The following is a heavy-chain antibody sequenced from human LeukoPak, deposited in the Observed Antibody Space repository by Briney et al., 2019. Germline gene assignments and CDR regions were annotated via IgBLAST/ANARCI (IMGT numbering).Heavy chain of an antibody. Sequence: GRSLRLSCAASGFTFDDYAMHWVRQAPGKGLEWVSGISWNSGSIGYADSVKGRFTISRDNAKNSLYLQMNSLRPEDSALYYCAKDSIAATESVGMDVWGQGTTVTVSS. V-gene: IGHV3-9*01. CDR3: AKDSIAATESVGMDV. J-gene: IGHJ6*02. D-gene: IGHD6-13*01. CDR2: ISWNSGSI. CDR1: GFTFDDYA.